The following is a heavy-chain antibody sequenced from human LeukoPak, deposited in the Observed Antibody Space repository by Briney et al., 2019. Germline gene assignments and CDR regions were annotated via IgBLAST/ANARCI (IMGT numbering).Heavy chain of an antibody. CDR1: GGSFSGYY. J-gene: IGHJ4*02. V-gene: IGHV4-34*01. CDR2: INHSGST. D-gene: IGHD6-13*01. Sequence: SETLSLTCAVYGGSFSGYYWSWIRQPPGKGLEWIGEINHSGSTNYNPPLKSRVTISVDTSKNQFPLKLSSVTAADTAVYYCVGAAAGTYGYWGQGTLVTVSS. CDR3: VGAAAGTYGY.